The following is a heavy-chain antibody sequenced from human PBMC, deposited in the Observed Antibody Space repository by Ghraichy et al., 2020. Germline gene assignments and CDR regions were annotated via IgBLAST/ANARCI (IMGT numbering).Heavy chain of an antibody. V-gene: IGHV3-21*01. CDR3: ASEGVAAAFVGWFDP. CDR2: ISSSSSYI. D-gene: IGHD6-13*01. J-gene: IGHJ5*02. CDR1: GFTFSSYS. Sequence: GGSLRLSCAASGFTFSSYSMNWVRQAPGKGLEWVSSISSSSSYIYYADSVKGRFTISRDNAKNSLYLQMNSLRAEDTAVYYCASEGVAAAFVGWFDPWGQGTLVTVSS.